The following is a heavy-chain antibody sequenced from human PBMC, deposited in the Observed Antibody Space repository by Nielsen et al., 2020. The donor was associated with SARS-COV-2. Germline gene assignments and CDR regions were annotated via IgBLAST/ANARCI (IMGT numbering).Heavy chain of an antibody. Sequence: SETLSLTCAVYGGSFSGYYWSWIRQPPGKGLEWIGEIYHSGSTNYNPSLKSRVTISVDKSKNQFSLKLSSVTAADTAVYYCARGRYSSGWYAGYYYYYMDVWGKGITVTVSS. CDR1: GGSFSGYY. J-gene: IGHJ6*03. V-gene: IGHV4-34*01. CDR3: ARGRYSSGWYAGYYYYYMDV. CDR2: IYHSGST. D-gene: IGHD6-19*01.